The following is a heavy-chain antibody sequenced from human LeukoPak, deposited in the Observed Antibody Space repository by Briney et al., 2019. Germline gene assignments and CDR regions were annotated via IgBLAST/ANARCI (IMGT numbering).Heavy chain of an antibody. CDR3: ARGTAPSFTYYYYYGMDV. V-gene: IGHV4-59*01. CDR1: GGSISSYY. J-gene: IGHJ6*02. Sequence: PSETLSLTCTVSGGSISSYYWSWIRQPPGKGLEWIGYIYYSGSTNYNPSLKCRVTISVDTSKNQFSLKLSSVTAADTAVYYCARGTAPSFTYYYYYGMDVWGQGTTVTVSS. D-gene: IGHD2-21*02. CDR2: IYYSGST.